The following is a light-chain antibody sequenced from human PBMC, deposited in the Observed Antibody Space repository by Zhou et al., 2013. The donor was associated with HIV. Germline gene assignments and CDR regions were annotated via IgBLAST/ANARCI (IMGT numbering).Light chain of an antibody. CDR2: VAS. CDR3: QHYNGASRM. J-gene: IGKJ1*01. Sequence: DIQLTQSPSFLSASVGDRVTITCRASQGISSYLAWYQQKPGKAPKLLIYVASTLQSGVPSRFSGSGSGTEFTLTISSLQPDDFATYYCQHYNGASRMFGQGTKVEI. V-gene: IGKV1-9*01. CDR1: QGISSY.